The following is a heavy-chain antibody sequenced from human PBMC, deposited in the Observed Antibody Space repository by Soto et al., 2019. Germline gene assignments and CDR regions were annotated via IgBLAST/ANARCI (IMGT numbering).Heavy chain of an antibody. CDR2: IKQDGSEK. D-gene: IGHD1-26*01. J-gene: IGHJ3*02. Sequence: GGSLRLSCAASGFTFSSYWMSWVRQAPGKGLEWVANIKQDGSEKYYVDSVKGRFTISRDNAKNSLYLQMNSLRAEDTAVYYCAREKWELLDGDAFDIWGQGTMVTVSS. V-gene: IGHV3-7*01. CDR3: AREKWELLDGDAFDI. CDR1: GFTFSSYW.